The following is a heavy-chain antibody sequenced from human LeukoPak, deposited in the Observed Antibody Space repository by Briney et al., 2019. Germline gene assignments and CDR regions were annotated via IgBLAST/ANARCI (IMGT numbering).Heavy chain of an antibody. J-gene: IGHJ4*02. CDR2: INLNSGGT. CDR3: ASDPSSSDNFFDF. V-gene: IGHV1-2*06. D-gene: IGHD6-6*01. CDR1: GFTFSDYY. Sequence: GTLKVSCKASGFTFSDYYIHWVRQAPGQGLDYMGHINLNSGGTFYVQKFQGRVTMTRDTSISSAYMDLSRLTSDDTAVYFCASDPSSSDNFFDFWGQGTLVT.